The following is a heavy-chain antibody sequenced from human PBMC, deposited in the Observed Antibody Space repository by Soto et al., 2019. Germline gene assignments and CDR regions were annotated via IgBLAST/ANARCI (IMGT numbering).Heavy chain of an antibody. CDR1: GGTFSSYA. D-gene: IGHD6-13*01. CDR3: ARTQGGIAAAGTIFYWFDP. CDR2: IIPIFDTA. Sequence: GASVKVSCKASGGTFSSYAISWVRQAPGQGLEWMGGIIPIFDTANYAQKFQGRVTITADESTSTAYMELSSLRSEDTAVYYCARTQGGIAAAGTIFYWFDPWGQGTLVTVSS. V-gene: IGHV1-69*13. J-gene: IGHJ5*02.